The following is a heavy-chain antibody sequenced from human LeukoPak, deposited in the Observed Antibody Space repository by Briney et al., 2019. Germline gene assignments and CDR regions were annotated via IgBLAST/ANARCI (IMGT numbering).Heavy chain of an antibody. CDR1: GFTFSGYS. CDR2: ISGSGGST. J-gene: IGHJ6*03. CDR3: AKDRPYYMDV. Sequence: GGSLRLSCAASGFTFSGYSMNWVRQAPGKGLEWVSAISGSGGSTYHADSVKGRFTISRDNSKNTLYLQMNSLRAEDTAVYYCAKDRPYYMDVWGKGTTVTVSS. V-gene: IGHV3-23*01.